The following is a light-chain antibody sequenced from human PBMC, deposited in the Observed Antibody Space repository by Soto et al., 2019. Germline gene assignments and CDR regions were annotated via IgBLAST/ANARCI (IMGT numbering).Light chain of an antibody. CDR1: QSVSFW. Sequence: DIPMTQSPSTLSASVGDRVTITCRASQSVSFWLAWYQQKPGKAPKLLIYKASSLESGVPSRFSGSGSGTEFTLTISSLQPDDFGSYYCQQYNTFPPYTFGQGTKLEIK. J-gene: IGKJ2*01. CDR3: QQYNTFPPYT. V-gene: IGKV1-5*03. CDR2: KAS.